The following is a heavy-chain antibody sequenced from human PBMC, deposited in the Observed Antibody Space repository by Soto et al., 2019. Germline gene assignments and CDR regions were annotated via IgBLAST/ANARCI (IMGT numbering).Heavy chain of an antibody. V-gene: IGHV3-53*01. CDR3: ARTPPPGIAAAGTRGGVWFDP. CDR1: GFTVSSNY. Sequence: PGGSLRLSCAASGFTVSSNYMSWVHQAPGKGLEWVSVIYSGGSTYYADSVKGRFTISRDNSKNTLYLQMNSLRAEDTAVYYCARTPPPGIAAAGTRGGVWFDPWGQGTLVTVS. D-gene: IGHD6-13*01. CDR2: IYSGGST. J-gene: IGHJ5*02.